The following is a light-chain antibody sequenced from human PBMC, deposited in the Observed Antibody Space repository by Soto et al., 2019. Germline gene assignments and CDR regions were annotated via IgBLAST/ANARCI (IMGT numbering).Light chain of an antibody. V-gene: IGKV3-20*01. CDR1: QSVSSSY. CDR2: GES. Sequence: EIVLTQSPGTLSLSPGERATLSCRASQSVSSSYLAWYQQKYGQAPRLLIYGESSRATGIPDRFSGSGSGTDFTLTISRLEHEDFAVYYCHQFRSPYMYTFGQGTKLEMK. CDR3: HQFRSPYMYT. J-gene: IGKJ2*01.